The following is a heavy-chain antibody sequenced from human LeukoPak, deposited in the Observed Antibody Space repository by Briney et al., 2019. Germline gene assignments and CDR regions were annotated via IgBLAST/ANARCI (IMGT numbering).Heavy chain of an antibody. CDR1: GGSLIGFH. Sequence: SETLSLTCAVYGGSLIGFHWNWIRQPPGKGLEWIGDINHSGSTNYNPSLTSRVTISVDPSKNQFSLKLSSVTAADTAVYYCARGGWNKFDYWGQGTLVTVSS. D-gene: IGHD1-1*01. CDR3: ARGGWNKFDY. V-gene: IGHV4-34*01. CDR2: INHSGST. J-gene: IGHJ4*02.